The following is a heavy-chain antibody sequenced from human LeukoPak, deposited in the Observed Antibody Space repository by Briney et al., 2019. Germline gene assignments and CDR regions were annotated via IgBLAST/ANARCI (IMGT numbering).Heavy chain of an antibody. CDR3: ARGRSWYGGVWFDP. V-gene: IGHV4-61*02. Sequence: SETLSLTCTVSGNSISSGDYYWSWIRQPAGKGLEWIGRIYTSGSTNYNPSLKSRVTISVDTSKNQFSLKLSSVTAADTAVYYCARGRSWYGGVWFDPWGQGTLVTVSS. D-gene: IGHD6-13*01. CDR1: GNSISSGDYY. J-gene: IGHJ5*02. CDR2: IYTSGST.